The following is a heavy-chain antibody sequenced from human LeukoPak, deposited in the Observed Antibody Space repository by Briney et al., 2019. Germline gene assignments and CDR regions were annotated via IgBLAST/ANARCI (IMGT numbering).Heavy chain of an antibody. V-gene: IGHV1-2*06. D-gene: IGHD3-22*01. CDR2: INPNSGGT. CDR3: ARMNYYDSSGYYDLYYYGMDV. J-gene: IGHJ6*02. Sequence: ASVKVSCKASGGTFSSYAISWVRQAPGQGLEWMGRINPNSGGTNYAQKFQGRVTMTRDTSISTAYMELSRLRSDDTAVYYCARMNYYDSSGYYDLYYYGMDVWGQGTTVTVSS. CDR1: GGTFSSYA.